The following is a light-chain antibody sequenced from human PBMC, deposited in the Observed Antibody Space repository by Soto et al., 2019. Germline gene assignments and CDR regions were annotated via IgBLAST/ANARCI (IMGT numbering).Light chain of an antibody. Sequence: DIQMTQSPSSLSASVGDRVTIICRASQSISAYLNWYQQKPGKAPKFLIYAASTLESGVPSRFGGRGSGTNFTLTISSLQPEDFATYYCQQSYSKPLLTFGGGTKVELK. J-gene: IGKJ4*01. CDR2: AAS. CDR1: QSISAY. CDR3: QQSYSKPLLT. V-gene: IGKV1-39*01.